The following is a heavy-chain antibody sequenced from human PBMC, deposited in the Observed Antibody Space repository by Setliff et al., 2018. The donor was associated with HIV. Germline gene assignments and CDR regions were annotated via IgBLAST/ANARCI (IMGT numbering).Heavy chain of an antibody. CDR3: AIGSSNWPHRPNNYYFDY. D-gene: IGHD6-13*01. CDR1: GDTFTTYA. J-gene: IGHJ4*02. Sequence: ASVKVSCKASGDTFTTYALHWVRQAPGQRLEWMGWINAGNGDTKSSQKSQGRVTITTDTSTSTAYMELSSLRSEDTGVYYCAIGSSNWPHRPNNYYFDYWGQGTPVTVSS. CDR2: INAGNGDT. V-gene: IGHV1-3*01.